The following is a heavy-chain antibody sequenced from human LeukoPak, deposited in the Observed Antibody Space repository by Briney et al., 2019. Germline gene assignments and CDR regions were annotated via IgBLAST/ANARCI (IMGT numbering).Heavy chain of an antibody. CDR1: GYTFTSYD. D-gene: IGHD6-19*01. CDR2: MIPNSGNT. V-gene: IGHV1-8*01. J-gene: IGHJ4*02. Sequence: ASVKDSCKASGYTFTSYDINWVRQATGQGLEWMGWMIPNSGNTGYAQKFQGRVTMTRNTSISTAYMELSSLRSEDTAVYYCARGRALWSSGSMNCWGQGTLVTVSS. CDR3: ARGRALWSSGSMNC.